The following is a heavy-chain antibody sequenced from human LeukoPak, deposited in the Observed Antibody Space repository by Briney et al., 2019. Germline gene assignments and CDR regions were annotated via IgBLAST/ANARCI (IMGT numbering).Heavy chain of an antibody. CDR3: ARDDAYSSENAFDF. Sequence: GASVKVSCKASGYTFTGYYMHWVRQAPGQGLEWMGWINPNSGGTNYAQKFQGRVTMTRDTSISTAYMELSRLRSDDTAVYYCARDDAYSSENAFDFWGQGTMVTVSS. D-gene: IGHD2-15*01. CDR2: INPNSGGT. CDR1: GYTFTGYY. V-gene: IGHV1-2*02. J-gene: IGHJ3*01.